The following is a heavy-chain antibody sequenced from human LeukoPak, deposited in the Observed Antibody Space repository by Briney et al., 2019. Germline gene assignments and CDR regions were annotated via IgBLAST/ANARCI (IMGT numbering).Heavy chain of an antibody. V-gene: IGHV3-21*01. D-gene: IGHD1-26*01. J-gene: IGHJ4*02. CDR1: GFTFSSYS. CDR2: ISSSSSYI. CDR3: ARRPLVGATAFDY. Sequence: GGSLRLSCAPSGFTFSSYSMNWVRQAPGKGLEWVSSISSSSSYIYYADSVKGRFTISRDNAKNSLYLQMDSLRAEDTAVYYCARRPLVGATAFDYWGQGTLVTVSS.